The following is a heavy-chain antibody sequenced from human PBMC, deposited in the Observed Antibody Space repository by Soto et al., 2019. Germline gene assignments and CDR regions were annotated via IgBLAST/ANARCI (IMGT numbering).Heavy chain of an antibody. Sequence: PGGSLRLSCAASGFTFSSYAMSWVRQAPGKGLEWVSAISGSGGSTYYADSVKGRFTISRDNSKNTLYLQMNSLRAEDTAVYYCANLGTPTTVKDYWGQGTLVTVSS. CDR3: ANLGTPTTVKDY. J-gene: IGHJ4*02. D-gene: IGHD4-17*01. CDR2: ISGSGGST. V-gene: IGHV3-23*01. CDR1: GFTFSSYA.